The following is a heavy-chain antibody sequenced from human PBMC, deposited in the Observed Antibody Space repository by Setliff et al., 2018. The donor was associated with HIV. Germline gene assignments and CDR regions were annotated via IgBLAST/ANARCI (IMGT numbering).Heavy chain of an antibody. D-gene: IGHD4-17*01. Sequence: WIRQPPGKGLEWVANIKQDGSEKYYVDSVKGRFTISRDNAKNSLFLQMNSLRVEDTAVYYCARANYGFDYWGQGTLVTVSS. CDR2: IKQDGSEK. V-gene: IGHV3-7*04. CDR3: ARANYGFDY. J-gene: IGHJ4*02.